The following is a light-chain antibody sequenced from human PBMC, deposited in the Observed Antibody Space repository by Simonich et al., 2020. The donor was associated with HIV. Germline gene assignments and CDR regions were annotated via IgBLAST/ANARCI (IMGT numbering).Light chain of an antibody. CDR2: CGA. V-gene: IGKV4-1*01. CDR3: QQYYSTPPT. CDR1: QSVLYSSNNKNY. Sequence: DIVMTQSPDSLAVSLGERATINCKSSQSVLYSSNNKNYLAWYQQKPGQPPKLLIYCGATRESGVPDLFSGSGSGTDFTLTISSLQAEDVAVYYCQQYYSTPPTFGGGTKVEIK. J-gene: IGKJ4*01.